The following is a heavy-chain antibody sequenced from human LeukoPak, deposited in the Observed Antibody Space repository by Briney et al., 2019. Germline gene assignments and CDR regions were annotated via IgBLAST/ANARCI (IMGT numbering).Heavy chain of an antibody. J-gene: IGHJ4*02. V-gene: IGHV3-23*01. CDR2: ISGSGGST. Sequence: GGSLRLSCAASGFTFSSYAMSWVRQAPGKGLEWVSAISGSGGSTYYADSVKGRFTISGDNSKNPLYLQMNSLRAEDTAVYYCASLYCSSTSCPNFDYWGQGTLVTVSS. CDR3: ASLYCSSTSCPNFDY. D-gene: IGHD2-2*01. CDR1: GFTFSSYA.